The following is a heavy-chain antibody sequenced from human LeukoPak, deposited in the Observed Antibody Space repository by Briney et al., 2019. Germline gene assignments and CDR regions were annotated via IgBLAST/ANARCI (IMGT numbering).Heavy chain of an antibody. Sequence: GGSLRLSCAASGFTVSSNYMSWVRQAPGKGLEWVSVIYSGGSTYYADSVKGRFTISRDNSKNTLYLQMNSLRAEDTAVYYCAGSYCSGGSCPRGYYYYMDVWGKGTTVTISS. CDR2: IYSGGST. CDR1: GFTVSSNY. CDR3: AGSYCSGGSCPRGYYYYMDV. D-gene: IGHD2-15*01. V-gene: IGHV3-66*01. J-gene: IGHJ6*03.